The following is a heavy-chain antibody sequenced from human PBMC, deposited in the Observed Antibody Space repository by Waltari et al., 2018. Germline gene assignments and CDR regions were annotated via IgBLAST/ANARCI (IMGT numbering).Heavy chain of an antibody. CDR1: GFSFSGST. V-gene: IGHV3-73*01. J-gene: IGHJ4*02. CDR3: SGGEVTGTDF. CDR2: IRREPYNYAT. Sequence: EVQVVESGGGSVQPGGSLKLSCATSGFSFSGSTIHWVRQTSGKGLEWVGRIRREPYNYATAYSASVKGRFTISRDDSKNTAYLQMNSLMTEDTAVYYCSGGEVTGTDFWGQGTLVTVSS. D-gene: IGHD6-19*01.